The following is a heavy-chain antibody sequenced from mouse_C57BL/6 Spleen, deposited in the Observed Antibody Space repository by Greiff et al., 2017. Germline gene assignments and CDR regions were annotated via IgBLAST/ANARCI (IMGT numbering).Heavy chain of an antibody. Sequence: EVQLQQSGPELVKPGASVKISCKASGYTFTDYYMNWVKQSHGKSLEWIGDINPNNGGTSYNQKFKGKATLTVDKSSSTADMELRSLTSEDSAVYYCASRDYGSSPYYFDYWGQGTTLTVSS. CDR2: INPNNGGT. V-gene: IGHV1-26*01. CDR1: GYTFTDYY. CDR3: ASRDYGSSPYYFDY. J-gene: IGHJ2*01. D-gene: IGHD1-1*01.